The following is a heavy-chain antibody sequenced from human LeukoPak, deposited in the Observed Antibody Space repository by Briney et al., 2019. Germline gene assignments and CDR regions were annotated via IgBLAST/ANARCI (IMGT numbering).Heavy chain of an antibody. V-gene: IGHV3-48*03. CDR1: GFTFTSYR. Sequence: QTGGSLRLSCAASGFTFTSYRMNWVRQAPGKGLEWISYISRSGTTIYYADSVKGRFTISRDNAKNSLYLLMNSLRAEDTAVYYCAIHTYDHDSSGYDNEYWGQGILVTVSS. CDR2: ISRSGTTI. D-gene: IGHD3-22*01. CDR3: AIHTYDHDSSGYDNEY. J-gene: IGHJ4*02.